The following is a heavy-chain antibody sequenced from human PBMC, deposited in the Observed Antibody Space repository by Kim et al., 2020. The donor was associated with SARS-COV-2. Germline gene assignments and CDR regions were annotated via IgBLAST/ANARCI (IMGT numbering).Heavy chain of an antibody. Sequence: GGSLRLSCAASGFTFSLNYMRWVRQAPGKGLEWVSVIYCGGSTFYADSVLWRFTIFRFNSTNTPLLLMNILRAADTAVYYCSRRGFLAWFDFGMDV. J-gene: IGHJ6*01. CDR2: IYCGGST. V-gene: IGHV3-66*01. CDR3: SRRGFLAWFDFGMDV. CDR1: GFTFSLNY. D-gene: IGHD3-3*01.